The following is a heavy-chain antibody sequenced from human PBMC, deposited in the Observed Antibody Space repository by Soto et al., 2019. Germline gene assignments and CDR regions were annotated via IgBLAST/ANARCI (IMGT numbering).Heavy chain of an antibody. CDR1: GFTFSSYG. CDR3: ARDETDIVVVPAAIWGPDY. Sequence: GGSLRLSCAASGFTFSSYGMHWVRQAPGKGLEWVAVIWYDGSNKYYADSVKGRFTISRDNSKNTLYLQMNSLRAEDTAVYYCARDETDIVVVPAAIWGPDYWGQGTLVTVSS. V-gene: IGHV3-33*01. J-gene: IGHJ4*02. D-gene: IGHD2-2*01. CDR2: IWYDGSNK.